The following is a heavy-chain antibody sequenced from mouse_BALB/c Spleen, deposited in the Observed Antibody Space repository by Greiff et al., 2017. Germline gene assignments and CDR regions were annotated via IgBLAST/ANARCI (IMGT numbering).Heavy chain of an antibody. D-gene: IGHD2-3*01. CDR2: ISSGGST. Sequence: DVKLQESGGGLVKPGGSLKLSCAASGFTFSSYAMSWVRQTPEKRLEWVASISSGGSTYYPDSVKGRFTISRDNARNILYLQMSSLRSEDTAMYYCAREDDGYYPSMDYWGQGTSVTVSS. CDR1: GFTFSSYA. V-gene: IGHV5-6-5*01. J-gene: IGHJ4*01. CDR3: AREDDGYYPSMDY.